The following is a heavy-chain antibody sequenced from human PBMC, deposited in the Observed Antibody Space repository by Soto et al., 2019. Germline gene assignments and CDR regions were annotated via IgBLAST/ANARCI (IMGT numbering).Heavy chain of an antibody. CDR2: INHSGST. Sequence: QVQLQQWGAGLLKPSETLSLTCAVYGGSFSGYYWSWIRQPPGKGLEWIGEINHSGSTNYNPSLKSRVIISVDTSKYQFSLKLSSVTAADTAVYYCASVASISGGPFDYWGQGTLVTVSS. D-gene: IGHD3-3*01. J-gene: IGHJ4*02. CDR1: GGSFSGYY. V-gene: IGHV4-34*01. CDR3: ASVASISGGPFDY.